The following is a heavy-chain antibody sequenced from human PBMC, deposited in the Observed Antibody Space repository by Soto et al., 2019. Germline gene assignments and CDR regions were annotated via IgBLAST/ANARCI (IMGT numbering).Heavy chain of an antibody. D-gene: IGHD2-2*01. V-gene: IGHV1-69*02. J-gene: IGHJ3*02. Sequence: QVQLVQSGAEVKKPGSSVKVSCKASGGTFSSYTISWVRQAPGQGLEWMGRIIPILGIANYAQKFQGRVTITADKSTSTAYMELSSLRSEDTAVYCCASPFWECSSTSCYVDAFDIWGQGTMVTVSS. CDR3: ASPFWECSSTSCYVDAFDI. CDR2: IIPILGIA. CDR1: GGTFSSYT.